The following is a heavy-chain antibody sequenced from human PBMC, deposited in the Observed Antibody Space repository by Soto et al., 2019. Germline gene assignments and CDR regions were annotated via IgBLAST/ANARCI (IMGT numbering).Heavy chain of an antibody. CDR2: INAGNGKT. CDR3: SGGPGGGFGEF. D-gene: IGHD3-10*01. V-gene: IGHV1-3*01. CDR1: GYTFTSYA. Sequence: QVQLVQSGAEVKKPGASVKVSCKASGYTFTSYAMHWVRQAPGQSLEWMGWINAGNGKTKYSQKFQGRVTITRDTTGSQASTEATNLSTEITAVDALSGGPGGGFGEFWGQGTLVTVSS. J-gene: IGHJ1*01.